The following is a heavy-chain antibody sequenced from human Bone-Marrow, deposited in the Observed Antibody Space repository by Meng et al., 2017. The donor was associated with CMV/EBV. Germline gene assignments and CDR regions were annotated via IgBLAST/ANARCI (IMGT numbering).Heavy chain of an antibody. V-gene: IGHV1-69*05. Sequence: SVKVSCKASGGIFSNYGFTWVRQAPGQGLEWMGGIIPVSGTTYYAQMFQGRVTITTDESTSTAYMELSSLRSEDTAVYYCARASAYSSGWYYAFDIWGQGTMVTVSS. CDR2: IIPVSGTT. J-gene: IGHJ3*02. CDR1: GGIFSNYG. CDR3: ARASAYSSGWYYAFDI. D-gene: IGHD6-19*01.